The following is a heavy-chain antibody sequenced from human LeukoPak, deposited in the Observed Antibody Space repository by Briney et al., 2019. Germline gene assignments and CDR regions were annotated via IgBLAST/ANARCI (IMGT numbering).Heavy chain of an antibody. V-gene: IGHV3-9*01. CDR2: ISWNSGDI. J-gene: IGHJ4*02. CDR1: GFTFDDFA. Sequence: GGSLRLSCAASGFTFDDFAMHWVRQAPGKGLEWVSGISWNSGDIGYADSVKGRFTISRDNAKNSLYLQMNSLRVEDTALYYCAKDIRLLSPSGSFDCWGQGTLVTVSS. D-gene: IGHD1-26*01. CDR3: AKDIRLLSPSGSFDC.